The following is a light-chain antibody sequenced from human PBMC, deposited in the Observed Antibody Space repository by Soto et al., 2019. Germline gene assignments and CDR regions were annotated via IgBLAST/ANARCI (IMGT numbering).Light chain of an antibody. CDR1: QTVSSS. V-gene: IGKV3-11*01. CDR3: QQYGGSSWT. CDR2: EVS. J-gene: IGKJ1*01. Sequence: EIVLTQSPATLSLSPGERATLSCRASQTVSSSLAWYQQKPGQAPRLLIYEVSNRATGIPARFSGSGSGADFTLTISKLEPGDFAVYYCQQYGGSSWTFGQGTKLEIK.